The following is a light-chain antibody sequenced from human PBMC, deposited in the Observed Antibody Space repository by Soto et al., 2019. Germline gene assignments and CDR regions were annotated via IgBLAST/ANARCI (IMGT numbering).Light chain of an antibody. CDR2: GAS. J-gene: IGKJ1*01. Sequence: EIVLTQSPGSLSLSPGERATLSCRASQSVDSRFFAWYQQRPGQAPRLLIYGASRRATGIPDRFTGSGSGTVFTLTISGLEPEDFALYYCQQYDSSVTFGLGTKVEIK. V-gene: IGKV3-20*01. CDR1: QSVDSRF. CDR3: QQYDSSVT.